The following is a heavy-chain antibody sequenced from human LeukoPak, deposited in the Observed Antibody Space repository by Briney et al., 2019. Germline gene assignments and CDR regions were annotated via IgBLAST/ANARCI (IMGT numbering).Heavy chain of an antibody. CDR3: ARGVRSDCYSCFDY. D-gene: IGHD2-15*01. J-gene: IGHJ4*02. V-gene: IGHV1-18*01. CDR2: ISAYNGNT. Sequence: ASVKVSCKASGYTFTSYGISWVRQAPGQGLEWMGWISAYNGNTNYAQELQGRVTMTTDTSTSTAYMELRSLRSDDTAVYYCARGVRSDCYSCFDYWGQGTLVTVSS. CDR1: GYTFTSYG.